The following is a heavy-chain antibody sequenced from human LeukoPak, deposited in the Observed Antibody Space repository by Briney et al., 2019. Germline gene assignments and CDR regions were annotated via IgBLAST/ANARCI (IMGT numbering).Heavy chain of an antibody. CDR3: ARGRGVIRGVSFDY. Sequence: SETLSLTCTVSGYSISSGYYWGWIRQPPGKGLEWIGSIYHSGSTYYNPSLKSRVTISVDTSKNQFSLKLSSVTAADTAVYYCARGRGVIRGVSFDYWGQGTLVTVSS. D-gene: IGHD3-10*01. CDR1: GYSISSGYY. V-gene: IGHV4-38-2*02. J-gene: IGHJ4*02. CDR2: IYHSGST.